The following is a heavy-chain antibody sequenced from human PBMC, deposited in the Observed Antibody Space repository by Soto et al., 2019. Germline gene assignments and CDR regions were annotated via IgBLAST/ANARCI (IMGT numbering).Heavy chain of an antibody. CDR1: GFNFDNYG. D-gene: IGHD1-7*01. CDR3: EKDRVGGTFYTPLGF. V-gene: IGHV3-30*18. Sequence: GSLLLPGRASGFNFDNYGMHWVRQAPGKGLEWVAVITYDGSFQYYADSVKGRFTISRDNSKNTLFLHLNNLKPEDTAVYHCEKDRVGGTFYTPLGFWGQGTLVTVYS. CDR2: ITYDGSFQ. J-gene: IGHJ4*02.